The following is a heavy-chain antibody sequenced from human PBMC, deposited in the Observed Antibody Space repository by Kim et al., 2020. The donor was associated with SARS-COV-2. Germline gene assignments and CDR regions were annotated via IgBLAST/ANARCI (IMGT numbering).Heavy chain of an antibody. V-gene: IGHV4-39*01. D-gene: IGHD3-22*01. Sequence: SETLSLTCTVSGGSISSSSYYWGWIRQPPGKGLEWIGSIYYSGSTYYNPSLKSRVTISVDTSKNQFSLKLSSVTAADTAVYYCARLGGYYDSSGAWYFDLWGRGTLVTVSS. CDR3: ARLGGYYDSSGAWYFDL. CDR1: GGSISSSSYY. J-gene: IGHJ2*01. CDR2: IYYSGST.